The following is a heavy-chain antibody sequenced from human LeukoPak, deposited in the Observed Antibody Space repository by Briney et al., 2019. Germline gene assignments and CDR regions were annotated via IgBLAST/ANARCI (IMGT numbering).Heavy chain of an antibody. V-gene: IGHV1-24*01. CDR1: DYTFTNYN. D-gene: IGHD3-22*01. CDR3: ATSYYYDSSDYYRIDY. CDR2: FDPEDGET. J-gene: IGHJ4*02. Sequence: GASVKVSCKTSDYTFTNYNINWVRQAPGKGLEWMGGFDPEDGETIYAQKFQGRVTMTEDTSTDTAYMELSSLRSEDTAVYYCATSYYYDSSDYYRIDYWGQGTLVTVSS.